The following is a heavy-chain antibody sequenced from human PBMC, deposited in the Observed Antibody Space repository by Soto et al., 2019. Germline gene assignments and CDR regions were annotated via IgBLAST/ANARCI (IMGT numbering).Heavy chain of an antibody. CDR2: TYYRSKWYN. CDR3: AREGANYDFWKPYYYGMDV. CDR1: GDSVSSNSAA. Sequence: TCAISGDSVSSNSAAWNWIRQSPSRGLEWLGRTYYRSKWYNDYAVSVKSRITINPDTSKNQFSLQLNSVTPEDTAVYYCAREGANYDFWKPYYYGMDVWGQGTTVTVSS. J-gene: IGHJ6*02. D-gene: IGHD3-3*01. V-gene: IGHV6-1*01.